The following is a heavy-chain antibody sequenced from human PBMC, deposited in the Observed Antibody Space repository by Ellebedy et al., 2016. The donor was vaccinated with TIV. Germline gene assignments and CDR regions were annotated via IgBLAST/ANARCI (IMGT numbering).Heavy chain of an antibody. Sequence: MPSETLSLTCAVYGGSFSGYYWSWIRQPPGKGLEWIGYIYYSGSTNYNPSLKSRVPISVDTSKNQFSLKLSSVTAADTAVYYCARHLGARSSGWFFDPWGQGTLVTVSS. D-gene: IGHD6-19*01. CDR1: GGSFSGYY. CDR3: ARHLGARSSGWFFDP. CDR2: IYYSGST. V-gene: IGHV4-59*08. J-gene: IGHJ5*02.